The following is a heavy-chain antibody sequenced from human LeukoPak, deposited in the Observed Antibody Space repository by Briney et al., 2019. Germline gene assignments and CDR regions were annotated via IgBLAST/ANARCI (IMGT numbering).Heavy chain of an antibody. Sequence: GGSLRLSRSASGFTFNRFYLHWVRQAPGKELEFVSHISSNGATTYYADSVKGRFTISRDNSKNTLYLQMSSLRADDTAVYYCVKDRSIAAPNNDFFDSWGQGALVTVSS. V-gene: IGHV3-64D*06. CDR1: GFTFNRFY. CDR2: ISSNGATT. J-gene: IGHJ4*02. CDR3: VKDRSIAAPNNDFFDS. D-gene: IGHD6-6*01.